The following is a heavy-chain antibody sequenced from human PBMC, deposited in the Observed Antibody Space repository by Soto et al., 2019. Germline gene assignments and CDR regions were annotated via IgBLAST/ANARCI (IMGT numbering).Heavy chain of an antibody. CDR1: GFIFSEQG. Sequence: QVQLVESGGGVVQPGRSLRLSCATSGFIFSEQGIHWVRQAPGKGLEWVAFMWPDGSGEVYVDSVRGRFKISRDNVKNLVCLEMETLRAEDTAVYYFVRDGEIGELNFDYWGQGTLVTVSS. D-gene: IGHD3-10*01. J-gene: IGHJ4*02. CDR3: VRDGEIGELNFDY. V-gene: IGHV3-33*01. CDR2: MWPDGSGE.